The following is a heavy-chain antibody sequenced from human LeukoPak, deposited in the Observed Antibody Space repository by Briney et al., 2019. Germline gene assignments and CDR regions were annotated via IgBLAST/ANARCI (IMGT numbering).Heavy chain of an antibody. Sequence: SETLSLTCAVYGGSFSGYYWSWIRQPPGKGPEWIGEINHSGSTNYNPSLKSRVAISVDTSKNQFPLKLSSVTAAETAVYYCARRGVAWKETYYYGSGSYYNIWGQGTMVTVSS. CDR2: INHSGST. D-gene: IGHD3-10*01. CDR1: GGSFSGYY. V-gene: IGHV4-34*01. J-gene: IGHJ3*02. CDR3: ARRGVAWKETYYYGSGSYYNI.